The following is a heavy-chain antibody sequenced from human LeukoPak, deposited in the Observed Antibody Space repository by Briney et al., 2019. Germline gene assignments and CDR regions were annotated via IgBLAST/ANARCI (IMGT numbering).Heavy chain of an antibody. V-gene: IGHV1-46*01. Sequence: GASVKVSCKASGYTFTYYYMHWVRQAPGQGLEWMGIINPSGGSTSYAQKFQGRVTMTRDTSISTAYMELSRLRSDDTAVYYCARVGVPAAMAPVWFDPWGQGTLVTVSS. CDR2: INPSGGST. J-gene: IGHJ5*02. CDR1: GYTFTYYY. D-gene: IGHD2-2*01. CDR3: ARVGVPAAMAPVWFDP.